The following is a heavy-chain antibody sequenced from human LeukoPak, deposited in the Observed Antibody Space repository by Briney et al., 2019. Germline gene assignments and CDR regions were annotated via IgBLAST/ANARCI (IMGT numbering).Heavy chain of an antibody. CDR1: GYTFTGYY. J-gene: IGHJ4*02. V-gene: IGHV1-2*02. CDR2: ISPNRGGT. D-gene: IGHD5-12*01. Sequence: ASVKVSCKASGYTFTGYYMHWVRQAPGQGLEWMGWISPNRGGTNYAQKFQGRVTMTRDTSINTAYMELSSLRSDDTAVYYCARQAVATIRFPGDYWGQGTLVTVSS. CDR3: ARQAVATIRFPGDY.